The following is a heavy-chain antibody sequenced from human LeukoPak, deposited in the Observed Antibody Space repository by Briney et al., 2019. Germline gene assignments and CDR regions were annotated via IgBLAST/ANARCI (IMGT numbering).Heavy chain of an antibody. J-gene: IGHJ4*02. CDR3: ARGGDYDILTGYAYVYFDY. D-gene: IGHD3-9*01. Sequence: SQTLSLTCTVSGGSISSGGYYWSWLRQHPGKGLEWIGYIYYSGSTYYNPSLKSRVTISVDTSKNQFSLKLSSVTAADTAVYYCARGGDYDILTGYAYVYFDYWGQGTLVTVSS. CDR1: GGSISSGGYY. V-gene: IGHV4-31*03. CDR2: IYYSGST.